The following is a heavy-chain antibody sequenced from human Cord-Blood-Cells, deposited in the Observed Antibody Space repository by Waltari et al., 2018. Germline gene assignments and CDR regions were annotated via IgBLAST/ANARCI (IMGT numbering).Heavy chain of an antibody. V-gene: IGHV3-53*01. CDR2: IYSGGST. Sequence: EVQLVESGGGLIQPGGSLRLSCAASGFTVSSNYMSWVRQAPGTGLEWVSVIYSGGSTYYADSVKGRFTISRDNSKNTLYLQMNSLRAEDTAVYYCARDVSNYEGMDVWGQGTTVTVSS. CDR3: ARDVSNYEGMDV. J-gene: IGHJ6*02. D-gene: IGHD4-4*01. CDR1: GFTVSSNY.